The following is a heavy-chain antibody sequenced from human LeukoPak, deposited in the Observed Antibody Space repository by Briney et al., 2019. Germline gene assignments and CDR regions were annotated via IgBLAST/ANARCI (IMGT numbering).Heavy chain of an antibody. Sequence: GGSLRLSCAASGFTFSSYDMSWVRQAPGKGLEWVSVIGSSGGSTYYADSVKGRFTISRDNSKNTLYLQMNSLRAEDTAVYYCAKAPHPGDDYYHGMDVWGQGTTVTVSS. CDR2: IGSSGGST. CDR3: AKAPHPGDDYYHGMDV. D-gene: IGHD3-10*01. CDR1: GFTFSSYD. V-gene: IGHV3-23*01. J-gene: IGHJ6*02.